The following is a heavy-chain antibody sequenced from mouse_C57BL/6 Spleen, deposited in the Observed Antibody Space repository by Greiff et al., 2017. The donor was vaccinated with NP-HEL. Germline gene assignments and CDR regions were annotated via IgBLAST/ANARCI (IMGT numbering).Heavy chain of an antibody. CDR1: GYTFTDYY. D-gene: IGHD1-1*01. CDR2: INPNNGGT. V-gene: IGHV1-26*01. CDR3: ARKRGNLLRYFDY. Sequence: EVQLQQSGPELVKPGASVKISCKASGYTFTDYYMNWVKQSHGKSLEWIGDINPNNGGTSYNQKFKGKATLTVDKSSSTAYMELRSLTSEDSAVYYCARKRGNLLRYFDYWGQGTTLTVSS. J-gene: IGHJ2*01.